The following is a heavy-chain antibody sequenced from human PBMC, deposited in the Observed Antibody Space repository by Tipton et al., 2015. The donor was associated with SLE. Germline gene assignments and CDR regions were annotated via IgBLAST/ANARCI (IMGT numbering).Heavy chain of an antibody. D-gene: IGHD6-13*01. Sequence: TLSLTCTVSGGSISSGSYYWSWIRQPPGKGLEWIGYIYYSGSTNYNPSLKSRVTISVDTSKNQFSLKLSSVTAADTAVYYCAKDPYSSWRGYWGQGTLVTVSS. CDR2: IYYSGST. CDR1: GGSISSGSYY. CDR3: AKDPYSSWRGY. V-gene: IGHV4-61*01. J-gene: IGHJ4*02.